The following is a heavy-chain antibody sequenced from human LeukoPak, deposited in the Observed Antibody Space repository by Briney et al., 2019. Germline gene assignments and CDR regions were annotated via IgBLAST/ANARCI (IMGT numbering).Heavy chain of an antibody. D-gene: IGHD3-3*01. CDR3: ARSLFRFLEWSYRSYYYYYMDV. CDR1: GYTFTSYY. J-gene: IGHJ6*03. Sequence: ASVKVSCKASGYTFTSYYMHWVRQAPGQGLEWMRIINPSGGSTSYAQKFQGRVTITRDMSTSTVYMELSSLRSEDTAVYYCARSLFRFLEWSYRSYYYYYMDVWGKGTTVTVSS. V-gene: IGHV1-46*01. CDR2: INPSGGST.